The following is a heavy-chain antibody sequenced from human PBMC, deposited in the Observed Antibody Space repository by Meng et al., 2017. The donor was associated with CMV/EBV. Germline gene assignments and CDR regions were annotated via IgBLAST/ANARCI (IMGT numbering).Heavy chain of an antibody. CDR2: IKSKTDGGTT. J-gene: IGHJ3*02. CDR3: TTDYYDSSGYYSVDAFDI. CDR1: GFTFSNAW. V-gene: IGHV3-15*01. Sequence: LSLTGAASGFTFSNAWMSWVRQAPGKGLEWVGRIKSKTDGGTTDYAAPVKGRFTISRDDSKNTLYLQMNSLKTEDTAVYYCTTDYYDSSGYYSVDAFDIWGQGTMVTVSS. D-gene: IGHD3-22*01.